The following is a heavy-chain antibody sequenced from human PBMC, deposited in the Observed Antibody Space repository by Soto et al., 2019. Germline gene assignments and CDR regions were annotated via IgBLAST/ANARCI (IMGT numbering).Heavy chain of an antibody. CDR3: VRDVNFHFDD. V-gene: IGHV3-33*01. Sequence: GGSLRLSCVASGFTFTTYGFHWVRQAPGKGLEWVAVIWYDGSNKYYADSVKGRFTISRDDSKNTLHLQMNSLRVEDTAVYYCVRDVNFHFDDWGQGTLVTVSS. J-gene: IGHJ4*02. CDR2: IWYDGSNK. CDR1: GFTFTTYG.